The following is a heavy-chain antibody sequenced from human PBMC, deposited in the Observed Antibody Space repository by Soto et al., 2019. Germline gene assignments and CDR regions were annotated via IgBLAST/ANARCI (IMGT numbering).Heavy chain of an antibody. D-gene: IGHD3-16*02. CDR1: GGSISSYY. CDR3: ARSMAFGGVIDDYYYYYMDV. V-gene: IGHV4-59*01. J-gene: IGHJ6*03. Sequence: TSETLSLTCTVSGGSISSYYWSWIRQPPGKGLEWIGYIYYSGSTNYNPSLKSRVTISVDTSKNQFSLKLSSVTAADTAVYYRARSMAFGGVIDDYYYYYMDVWGKGTTVTVSS. CDR2: IYYSGST.